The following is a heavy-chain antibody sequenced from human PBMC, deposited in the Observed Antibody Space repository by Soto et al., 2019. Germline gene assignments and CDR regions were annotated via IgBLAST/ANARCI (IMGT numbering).Heavy chain of an antibody. CDR2: INAGNSDT. Sequence: SSVKVSCKASGYIFTSYVIHWVRQAPGQSLEWMGWINAGNSDTQYSQKFQGRVTITRDTSATTAYMELSSLRSEDTAVYYCARGDDSTGYYTARFDPWGQGTLVTVSS. V-gene: IGHV1-3*01. J-gene: IGHJ5*02. CDR3: ARGDDSTGYYTARFDP. D-gene: IGHD3-22*01. CDR1: GYIFTSYV.